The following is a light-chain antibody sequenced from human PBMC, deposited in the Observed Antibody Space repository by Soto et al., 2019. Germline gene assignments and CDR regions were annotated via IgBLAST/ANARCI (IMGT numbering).Light chain of an antibody. Sequence: SYELTQAPSVSMSPGQTARITCSGDALPKQYAYWYQQKPGQAPVLVIYKDSERPSGIPERFSGSNSGTTVTLTISGVQAEDEADYYCQSGDSSGSSVVFGGGTKLTVL. CDR2: KDS. CDR1: ALPKQY. J-gene: IGLJ2*01. CDR3: QSGDSSGSSVV. V-gene: IGLV3-25*03.